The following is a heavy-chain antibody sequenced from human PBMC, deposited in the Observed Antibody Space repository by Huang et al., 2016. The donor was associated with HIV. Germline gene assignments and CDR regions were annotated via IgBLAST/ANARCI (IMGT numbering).Heavy chain of an antibody. CDR2: IRSKSVGGIS. CDR1: VFVFNDYT. J-gene: IGHJ6*03. Sequence: VESGGAVIQPGQFLRLSCGGSVFVFNDYTINWFRQAPGKGLEWISFIRSKSVGGISKYAPSVKDRFSVSRDEARNIAYLQMDNPTVDDTAVYFCSPSGNDYYYFYMDVWGKGTSVIVSS. CDR3: SPSGNDYYYFYMDV. V-gene: IGHV3-49*03. D-gene: IGHD6-25*01.